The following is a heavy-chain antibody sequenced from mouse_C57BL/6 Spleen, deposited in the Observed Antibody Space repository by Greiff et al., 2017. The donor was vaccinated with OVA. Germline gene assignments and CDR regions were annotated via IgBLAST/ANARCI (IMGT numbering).Heavy chain of an antibody. CDR1: GYTFTDYY. CDR2: INPNNGGT. CDR3: AMGYGSSYGYFDV. V-gene: IGHV1-26*01. Sequence: EVQLQQSGPELVKPGASVKISCKASGYTFTDYYMNWVKQSHGKSLEWIGDINPNNGGTSYNQKFKGKATLTVDKSSSTAYMELRSLTSEDSAVYYCAMGYGSSYGYFDVWGTGTTVTVSS. D-gene: IGHD1-1*01. J-gene: IGHJ1*03.